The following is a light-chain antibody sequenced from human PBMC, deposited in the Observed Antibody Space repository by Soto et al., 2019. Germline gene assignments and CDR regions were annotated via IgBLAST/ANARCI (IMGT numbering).Light chain of an antibody. CDR1: QSINAH. CDR2: GAS. J-gene: IGKJ1*01. Sequence: EVVMTQSPATLSVSPGERVTLSCRASQSINAHLAWYQQKPGQAPSLLIHGASTRATGIPARFSGSGFGTEFILTISSLQSEDFAVYYCQQYNNWLWTVGQGTKVEIQ. V-gene: IGKV3-15*01. CDR3: QQYNNWLWT.